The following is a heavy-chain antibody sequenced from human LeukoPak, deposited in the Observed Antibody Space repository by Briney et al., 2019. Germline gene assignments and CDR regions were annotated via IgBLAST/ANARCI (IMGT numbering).Heavy chain of an antibody. D-gene: IGHD4-23*01. CDR1: GYSFTSYW. CDR3: ARLGRGTVVMGTFDY. CDR2: IYPGDSDT. J-gene: IGHJ4*02. V-gene: IGHV5-51*01. Sequence: GESLKISCKGSGYSFTSYWIGWVRQMPGKGLEWMGIIYPGDSDTRYSPSFQGQVTISADKSISTAYLQWSSLKASDTAMYYCARLGRGTVVMGTFDYWGQGTLVTVSS.